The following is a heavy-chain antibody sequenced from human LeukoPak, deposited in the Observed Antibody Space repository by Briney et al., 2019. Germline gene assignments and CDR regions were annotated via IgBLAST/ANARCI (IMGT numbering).Heavy chain of an antibody. Sequence: GGSLRLSCAASGFTFSGYWMSWVRQAPGKGLEWVATVTQDGSEKYYVDSVKGRFTISRDNAKSSLFLQMNSLRAEDTAVYYCARLGCVRACPHGALNWWGRGTLVTVSS. CDR2: VTQDGSEK. V-gene: IGHV3-7*03. CDR1: GFTFSGYW. J-gene: IGHJ4*02. D-gene: IGHD3/OR15-3a*01. CDR3: ARLGCVRACPHGALNW.